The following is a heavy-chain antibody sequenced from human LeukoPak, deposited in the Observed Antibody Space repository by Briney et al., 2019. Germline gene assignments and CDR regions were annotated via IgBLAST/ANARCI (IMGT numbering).Heavy chain of an antibody. CDR3: ARVSRFGEYYFDY. CDR1: GFTFSSYG. Sequence: GGSLRLSCAASGFTFSSYGMHWVRQAPGKGLEYVSAISSNGGSTYYANSVKGRFTISRDNSKNTLYLQMGSLRAEDMAVYYCARVSRFGEYYFDYWGQGTLVTVSS. J-gene: IGHJ4*02. V-gene: IGHV3-64*01. CDR2: ISSNGGST. D-gene: IGHD3-10*01.